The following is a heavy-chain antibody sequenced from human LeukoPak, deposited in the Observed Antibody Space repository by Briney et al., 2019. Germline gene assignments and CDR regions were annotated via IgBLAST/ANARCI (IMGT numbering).Heavy chain of an antibody. CDR3: ARVSWYSSSWYYYYYMDV. V-gene: IGHV3-30*02. D-gene: IGHD6-13*01. Sequence: TGGSLRLSCAASGFTFSSYGMHWVRQAPGKGLEWVAFIRYDGSNKYYADSVKGRFTISRDNSKNTLYLQMNSLRAEDTAVYYCARVSWYSSSWYYYYYMDVWGKGTTVTISS. CDR2: IRYDGSNK. CDR1: GFTFSSYG. J-gene: IGHJ6*03.